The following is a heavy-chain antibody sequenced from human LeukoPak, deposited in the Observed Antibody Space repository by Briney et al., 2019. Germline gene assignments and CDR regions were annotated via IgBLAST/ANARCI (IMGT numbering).Heavy chain of an antibody. V-gene: IGHV4-59*01. D-gene: IGHD1-26*01. J-gene: IGHJ6*02. CDR2: IYYSGST. CDR1: GGSFSGYY. Sequence: SETLSLTCAVYGGSFSGYYWSWIRQPPGKGLEWIGYIYYSGSTNYNPSLKSRVTISVDTSKNQFSLKLSSVTAADTAVYYCASVSSGSYFGMDVWGQGTTVTVSS. CDR3: ASVSSGSYFGMDV.